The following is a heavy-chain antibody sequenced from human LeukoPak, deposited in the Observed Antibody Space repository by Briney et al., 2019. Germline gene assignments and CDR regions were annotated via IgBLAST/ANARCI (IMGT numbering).Heavy chain of an antibody. CDR2: ISWDGSIT. J-gene: IGHJ4*01. D-gene: IGHD3-10*01. CDR1: GFTFDDYP. Sequence: SGGSLRVSCAASGFTFDDYPMHWVRQVPGKALEWVSVISWDGSITYYADSVQGRFTISRDNSRKSLDLQMNSLKTEDSALYFCTKGSLGNGSRNYFSLIDYWGHGTLVTVSS. CDR3: TKGSLGNGSRNYFSLIDY. V-gene: IGHV3-43*01.